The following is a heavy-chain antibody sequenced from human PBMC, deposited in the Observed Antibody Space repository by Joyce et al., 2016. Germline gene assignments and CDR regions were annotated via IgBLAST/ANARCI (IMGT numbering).Heavy chain of an antibody. V-gene: IGHV5-10-1*03. CDR3: ARHVTDWFDP. CDR2: IDPRDSYT. J-gene: IGHJ5*02. CDR1: GYSFTSHW. Sequence: EVQLVQSGAEVKKPGESLRISCKGSGYSFTSHWISWVRQMPGKGLEWMERIDPRDSYTDDSPSFEGDVTISVDKTISAAYLQWSSLRASDTAIYYCARHVTDWFDPWGQGTLVTVSS. D-gene: IGHD3-10*02.